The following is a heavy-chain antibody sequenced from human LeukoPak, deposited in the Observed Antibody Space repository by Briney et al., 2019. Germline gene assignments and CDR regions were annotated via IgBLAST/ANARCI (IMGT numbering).Heavy chain of an antibody. D-gene: IGHD4-17*01. J-gene: IGHJ4*02. V-gene: IGHV3-23*01. CDR3: AKETLGGDYVNYFDY. CDR1: GFTFSSYA. CDR2: ITASGVTT. Sequence: GGSPRLSCAASGFTFSSYAMSWVRQAPGKGLEWISTITASGVTTYYADSVKGRFTISRDNSKNTLYLQMNSLRAEDTAVYYCAKETLGGDYVNYFDYWGQGTLVTVSS.